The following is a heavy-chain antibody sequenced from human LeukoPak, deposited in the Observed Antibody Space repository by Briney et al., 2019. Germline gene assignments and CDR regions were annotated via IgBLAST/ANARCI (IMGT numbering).Heavy chain of an antibody. D-gene: IGHD6-6*01. V-gene: IGHV1-18*01. CDR2: IFTYNGDT. J-gene: IGHJ4*02. Sequence: ASVKVSCKASGYTFISYGISWVRQAPGQGLEWVGWIFTYNGDTKYEKKFQGRVTMTTDSSTNTVYLELRSLRSDDTAVYYCARDYRYEYSSSGYYFDYWGQGTLVTVSS. CDR1: GYTFISYG. CDR3: ARDYRYEYSSSGYYFDY.